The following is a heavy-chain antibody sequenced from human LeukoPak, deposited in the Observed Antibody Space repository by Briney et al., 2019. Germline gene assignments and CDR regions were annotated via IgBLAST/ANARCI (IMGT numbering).Heavy chain of an antibody. Sequence: PSETLSLTCTVSGGSISSSSYYWGWIRQPPGKGLEWIGSIFYSGSTYYSPSLKSRVTISVDTSKNQFSLKLSSVTAADTAVYYCARLSGSYYSGEWDYWGQGTLVTVSS. CDR2: IFYSGST. CDR1: GGSISSSSYY. CDR3: ARLSGSYYSGEWDY. V-gene: IGHV4-39*01. J-gene: IGHJ4*02. D-gene: IGHD1-26*01.